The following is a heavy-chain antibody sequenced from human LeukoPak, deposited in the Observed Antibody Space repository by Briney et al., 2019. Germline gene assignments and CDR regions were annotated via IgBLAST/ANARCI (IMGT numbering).Heavy chain of an antibody. CDR1: GYDFTKYA. V-gene: IGHV1-3*01. J-gene: IGHJ4*02. Sequence: GASVKVSCKASGYDFTKYAVQWVRQAPGQRLEWMGWIDAGNGRTKYSPDFQGRVIISRDTSASIAYMDLRSLRSDDTAVYYCARVPPMITFGGVIADWGQGTLVTVSS. CDR2: IDAGNGRT. D-gene: IGHD3-16*02. CDR3: ARVPPMITFGGVIAD.